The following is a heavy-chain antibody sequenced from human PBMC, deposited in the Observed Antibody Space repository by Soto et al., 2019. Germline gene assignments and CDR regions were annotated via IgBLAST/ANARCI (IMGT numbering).Heavy chain of an antibody. D-gene: IGHD6-6*01. V-gene: IGHV3-30*18. J-gene: IGHJ4*02. CDR1: GITFTTYG. CDR3: AKEMYQRTVRDSSSPWGDY. Sequence: QVQLVQSGGGVIQPGKSLRLSCAASGITFTTYGMHWVRQTPGKGLEWVAVVSYDGSHKYYADSVKGRFTISRDDSKNTLYLQMNSLRVEDTAVYYCAKEMYQRTVRDSSSPWGDYWGQGTLVTVSS. CDR2: VSYDGSHK.